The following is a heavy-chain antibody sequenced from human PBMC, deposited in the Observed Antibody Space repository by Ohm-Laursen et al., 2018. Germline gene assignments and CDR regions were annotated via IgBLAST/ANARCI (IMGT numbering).Heavy chain of an antibody. D-gene: IGHD1-26*01. V-gene: IGHV3-9*01. CDR1: GFTFCSYG. J-gene: IGHJ4*02. Sequence: SLRLSCTASGFTFCSYGNHWDRHAPGKGLEWVSGITWNSGTITYADSVKGRFTISRDNAKNSLYLQMNSLRAEDTALYYCAKMVGAWDFFDYWGQGTLVTVSP. CDR2: ITWNSGTI. CDR3: AKMVGAWDFFDY.